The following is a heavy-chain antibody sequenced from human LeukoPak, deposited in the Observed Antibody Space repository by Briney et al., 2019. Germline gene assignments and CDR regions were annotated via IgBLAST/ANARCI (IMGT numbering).Heavy chain of an antibody. CDR3: ARGRSSYGDYLGIASDAFDI. CDR2: IYTSGST. V-gene: IGHV4-4*07. J-gene: IGHJ3*02. CDR1: GGSISSYY. D-gene: IGHD4-17*01. Sequence: PSETLSLTCTVPGGSISSYYWSWIRQPAGKGLEWIGRIYTSGSTNYNPSLKSRVTMSVDTSKNQFSLKLSSVTAADTAVYYCARGRSSYGDYLGIASDAFDIWGQGTMVTVSS.